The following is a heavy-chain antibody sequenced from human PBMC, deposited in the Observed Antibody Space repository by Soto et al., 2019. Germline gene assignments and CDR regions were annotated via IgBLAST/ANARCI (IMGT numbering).Heavy chain of an antibody. Sequence: QVQLVESGGGVVQPGRSLRLSCAASGFTFSSYAMHWVRQAPGKGLEWVAVISYDGSNKYYADSVKGRFTISRDNSKNTLYLQMNSLRAEDTAVYYCARESAEAGGGVDYWGQGTLVTVSS. J-gene: IGHJ4*02. V-gene: IGHV3-30-3*01. CDR1: GFTFSSYA. D-gene: IGHD6-13*01. CDR3: ARESAEAGGGVDY. CDR2: ISYDGSNK.